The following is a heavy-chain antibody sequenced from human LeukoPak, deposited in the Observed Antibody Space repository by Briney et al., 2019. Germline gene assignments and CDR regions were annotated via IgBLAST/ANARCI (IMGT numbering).Heavy chain of an antibody. J-gene: IGHJ4*02. CDR1: GGSISSYY. CDR2: INHSGST. Sequence: LETLSLTCTVSGGSISSYYWSWIRQPPGKGLEWIGEINHSGSTNYNPSPKSRVTISVDTSKNQFSLKLSSVTAADTAVYYCARGKRMVRGVIGSSRYFDYWGQGTLVTVSS. D-gene: IGHD3-10*01. V-gene: IGHV4-34*01. CDR3: ARGKRMVRGVIGSSRYFDY.